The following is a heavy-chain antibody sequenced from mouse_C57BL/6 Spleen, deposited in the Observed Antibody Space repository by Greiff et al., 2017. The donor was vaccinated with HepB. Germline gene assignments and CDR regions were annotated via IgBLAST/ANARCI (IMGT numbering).Heavy chain of an antibody. V-gene: IGHV1-59*01. CDR2: IDPSDSYT. D-gene: IGHD3-3*01. CDR1: GYTFTSYW. CDR3: ARKGTGRNYFDY. Sequence: VQLQQPGAELVRPGTSVKLSCKASGYTFTSYWMHWVKQRPGQGLEWIGVIDPSDSYTNYNQKFKGKATLTVDTSSSTAYMQLSSLTSEDSAVYYCARKGTGRNYFDYWGQGTTLTVSS. J-gene: IGHJ2*01.